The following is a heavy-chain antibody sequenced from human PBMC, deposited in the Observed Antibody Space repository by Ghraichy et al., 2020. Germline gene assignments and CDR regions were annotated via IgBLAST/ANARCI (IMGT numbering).Heavy chain of an antibody. Sequence: SETLSLTCRVSGGSISTTRNEWAWIRQPPGKGLEWIGNVYFRGSTYYNPSLQSRVTISVDTSKDQFSLRLDSVTAADTALYYCARVNTHVRGGRGWFDPWGQGTLVILSS. V-gene: IGHV4-39*07. CDR2: VYFRGST. J-gene: IGHJ5*02. D-gene: IGHD3-10*01. CDR3: ARVNTHVRGGRGWFDP. CDR1: GGSISTTRNE.